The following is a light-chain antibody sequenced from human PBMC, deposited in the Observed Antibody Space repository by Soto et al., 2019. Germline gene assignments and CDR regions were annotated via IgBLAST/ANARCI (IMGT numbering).Light chain of an antibody. CDR1: QSISSW. V-gene: IGKV1-5*03. CDR2: KAS. J-gene: IGKJ1*01. CDR3: QQESTCSLS. Sequence: DIHMTQSPSTLSASVGDRVTITCRASQSISSWLAWYQQKPGKAPNLLIYKASSLESGVPSRCRGSGSGTEFTLTLSSLQPDGFATYYFQQESTCSLSFGEGTKVEIK.